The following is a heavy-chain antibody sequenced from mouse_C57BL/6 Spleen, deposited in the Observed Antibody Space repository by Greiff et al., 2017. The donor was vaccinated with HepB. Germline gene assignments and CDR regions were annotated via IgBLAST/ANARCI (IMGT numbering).Heavy chain of an antibody. CDR1: GYTFTSYW. CDR3: ARSITTVDWYFDV. CDR2: INPSSGYT. Sequence: VQLQQSGAELAKPGASVKLSCKASGYTFTSYWMHWVKQRPGQGLEWIGYINPSSGYTKYNQKFKDKATLTADKSSSTAYMQLSSLTYEDSAVYYCARSITTVDWYFDVWGTGTTVTVSS. J-gene: IGHJ1*03. D-gene: IGHD1-1*01. V-gene: IGHV1-7*01.